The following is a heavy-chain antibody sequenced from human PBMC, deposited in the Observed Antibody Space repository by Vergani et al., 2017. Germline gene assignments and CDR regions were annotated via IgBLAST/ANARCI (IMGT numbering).Heavy chain of an antibody. CDR3: ARPDNYGDYVPFDY. CDR2: IYYSGST. J-gene: IGHJ4*02. D-gene: IGHD4-17*01. Sequence: QVQLQESGPGLVKPSETLSLTCTVSGGSISSYYWSWIRQPPGTGLEWIGYIYYSGSTNYNPSLKSRVTISVDTSKNQFSMKLSSVTAADTAVYYCARPDNYGDYVPFDYWSQGTLVTVSS. CDR1: GGSISSYY. V-gene: IGHV4-59*01.